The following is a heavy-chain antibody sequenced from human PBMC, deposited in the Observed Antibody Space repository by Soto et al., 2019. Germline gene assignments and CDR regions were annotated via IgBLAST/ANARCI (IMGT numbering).Heavy chain of an antibody. CDR1: GGSISSSSYY. CDR2: IYYSGST. CDR3: ARLAVAGSTFDY. D-gene: IGHD6-19*01. Sequence: QLQLQESGPGLVKPSETLSLTCTVSGGSISSSSYYWGWIRQPPGKGLEWIGSIYYSGSTYYNPSLKSRVTISVDTSKNQFSLKLSSVTAADTAVYYCARLAVAGSTFDYWGQGTLVTVSS. J-gene: IGHJ4*02. V-gene: IGHV4-39*01.